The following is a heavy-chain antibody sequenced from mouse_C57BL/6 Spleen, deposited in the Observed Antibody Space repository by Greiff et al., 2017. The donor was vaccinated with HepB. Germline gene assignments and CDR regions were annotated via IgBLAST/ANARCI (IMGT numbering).Heavy chain of an antibody. D-gene: IGHD1-1*02. J-gene: IGHJ2*01. CDR1: GYTFTSYW. CDR2: IDPSDSYT. Sequence: QVQLQQPGAELVMPGASVKLSCKASGYTFTSYWMHWVKQRPGQGLEWIGEIDPSDSYTNYNQKFKGKSTLTVDKSSSTADMQLSSLTAEDSAVYYWARVVFRWYFDYWGQGTTLTVSS. CDR3: ARVVFRWYFDY. V-gene: IGHV1-69*01.